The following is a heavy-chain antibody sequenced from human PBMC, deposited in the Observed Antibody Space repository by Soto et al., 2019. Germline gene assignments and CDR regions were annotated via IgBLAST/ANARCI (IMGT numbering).Heavy chain of an antibody. CDR2: IIPILGIA. J-gene: IGHJ5*02. V-gene: IGHV1-69*02. D-gene: IGHD3-3*01. CDR3: ARVGITIFGVVLNWFDP. CDR1: GGTFSSYT. Sequence: ASVKVSCKASGGTFSSYTISWVRQAPGQGLEWMGRIIPILGIANYAQKLQGRVTMTTDTSTSTAYMELRSLRSDDTAVYYCARVGITIFGVVLNWFDPWGQGTLVTVSS.